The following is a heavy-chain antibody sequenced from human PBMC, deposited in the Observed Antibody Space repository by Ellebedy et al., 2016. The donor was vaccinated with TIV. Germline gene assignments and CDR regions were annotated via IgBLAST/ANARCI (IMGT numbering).Heavy chain of an antibody. D-gene: IGHD6-19*01. V-gene: IGHV4-39*07. CDR3: ARAEGIAGAGAG. CDR1: GGSISSSSYN. Sequence: SETLSLTXTVSGGSISSSSYNWGWIRQPPGKGLEWFGNIYYGGNTYYNPSLKSRVTISVDTSRNQFSLKLSSVTAADTAVYYCARAEGIAGAGAGWGQGTLVTVSS. CDR2: IYYGGNT. J-gene: IGHJ4*02.